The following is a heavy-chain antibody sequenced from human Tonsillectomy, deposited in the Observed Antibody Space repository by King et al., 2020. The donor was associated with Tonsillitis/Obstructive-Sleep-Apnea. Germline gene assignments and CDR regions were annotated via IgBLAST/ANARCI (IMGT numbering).Heavy chain of an antibody. Sequence: QLVQSGAEVKKPGASVKVSCQASGYTFTSYYMHWVRQAPGQGLEWMGIINPSGGSTSYAQKFQGRVTMTRDTSTSTVYMELSSLRSEDTAVYYCARSITIFGVVIYWGQGTLVTVSS. CDR1: GYTFTSYY. CDR3: ARSITIFGVVIY. J-gene: IGHJ4*02. D-gene: IGHD3-3*01. CDR2: INPSGGST. V-gene: IGHV1-46*01.